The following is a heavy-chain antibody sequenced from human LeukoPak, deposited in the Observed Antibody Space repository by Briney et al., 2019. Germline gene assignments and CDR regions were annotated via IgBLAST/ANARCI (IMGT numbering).Heavy chain of an antibody. V-gene: IGHV3-23*01. CDR1: GFTFSSYA. Sequence: GGSLRLSCAASGFTFSSYAMSCVRQAPGKGLEWVSAISGSGGSTYYADSVKGRFTISRDNSKNTLYLQMNSLRAEDTAVYYFAKDADIVVVPADYFDYWGQGTLVTVPS. D-gene: IGHD2-2*01. CDR3: AKDADIVVVPADYFDY. J-gene: IGHJ4*02. CDR2: ISGSGGST.